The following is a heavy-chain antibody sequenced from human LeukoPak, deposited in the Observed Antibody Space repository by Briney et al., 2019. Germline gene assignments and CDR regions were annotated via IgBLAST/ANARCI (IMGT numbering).Heavy chain of an antibody. J-gene: IGHJ4*02. CDR2: IYYSGST. Sequence: SETLSLTCTVSGGSISSSSYYWGWLRQPPGRGLEWMASIYYSGSTYYNPSLKSRVTISVDTSKNQFSLKLSSVTAADTAVYYCSRYSYGYRGGYYFDYWGQGTLVTVSS. CDR1: GGSISSSSYY. V-gene: IGHV4-39*07. CDR3: SRYSYGYRGGYYFDY. D-gene: IGHD5-18*01.